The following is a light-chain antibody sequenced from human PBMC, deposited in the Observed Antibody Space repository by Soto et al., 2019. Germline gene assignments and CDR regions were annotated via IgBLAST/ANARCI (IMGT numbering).Light chain of an antibody. J-gene: IGKJ1*01. Sequence: DIHMTHAPSTLSACVGERVSMTCRASQSISSWLAWYQQKPGKAPKLLINKASSLESGVPSRFSGSGSGTEFTLTISSLQPDDFATYYCQHFNSYSWTFGQGAKVDIK. V-gene: IGKV1-5*03. CDR3: QHFNSYSWT. CDR2: KAS. CDR1: QSISSW.